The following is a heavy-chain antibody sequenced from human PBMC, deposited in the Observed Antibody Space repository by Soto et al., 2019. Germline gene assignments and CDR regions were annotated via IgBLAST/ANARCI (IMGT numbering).Heavy chain of an antibody. V-gene: IGHV3-30*18. J-gene: IGHJ6*03. CDR2: ISYDGSNK. CDR1: GFTFSSYG. Sequence: PGGSLRLSCAASGFTFSSYGMHWVRQAPGKGLEWVAVISYDGSNKYYADSVKGRFTISRDNSKNTLYLQMNSLRAEDTAVYYCAKGLGYCSSTSCYRYMDVWGKGTTVTVSS. CDR3: AKGLGYCSSTSCYRYMDV. D-gene: IGHD2-2*01.